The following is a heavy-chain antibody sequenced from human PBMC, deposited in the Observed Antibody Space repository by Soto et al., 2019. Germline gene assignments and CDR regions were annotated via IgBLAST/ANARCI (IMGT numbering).Heavy chain of an antibody. J-gene: IGHJ5*02. CDR2: TSYYDDTK. CDR1: GFPFNNYG. Sequence: QEQLMESWGAVVHPGRSLRLSCAASGFPFNNYGMHWVRQAPGKGLEWVAFTSYYDDTKYYADSVKGRFTISRDNSKSTLFLHMTRLRPEDTALYFCTRVDGACQRPVFQWWFDPWGHGALVPVSS. D-gene: IGHD6-19*01. CDR3: TRVDGACQRPVFQWWFDP. V-gene: IGHV3-30*19.